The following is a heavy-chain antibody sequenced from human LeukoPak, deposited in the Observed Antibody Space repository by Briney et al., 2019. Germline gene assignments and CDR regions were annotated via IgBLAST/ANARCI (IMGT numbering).Heavy chain of an antibody. V-gene: IGHV3-64*01. CDR1: GFTFRSYA. CDR3: ARAPGIAVAGLNHFYGLDV. J-gene: IGHJ6*02. Sequence: GGSLRLSCAASGFTFRSYAMHWVRQAPGKGLEHVSAISNNGGSTNYANSVKGRFTISRDNSKNTLYLQMGSLGAEDMAVYYCARAPGIAVAGLNHFYGLDVWGQGTTVTVSS. CDR2: ISNNGGST. D-gene: IGHD6-19*01.